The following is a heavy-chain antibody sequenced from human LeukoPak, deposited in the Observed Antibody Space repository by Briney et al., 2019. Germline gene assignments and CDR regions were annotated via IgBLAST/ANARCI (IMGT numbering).Heavy chain of an antibody. CDR3: ARVAEAAAFDS. CDR1: GFTFSSYG. Sequence: GGSLRLSCAASGFTFSSYGMHWVRQAPGKGLEWISYISGSADTAYYADSVKGRFTMSRDNAKNSLYLQMNSLKPEDTAVYYCARVAEAAAFDSWGQGTLVTVSS. D-gene: IGHD6-13*01. J-gene: IGHJ4*02. CDR2: ISGSADTA. V-gene: IGHV3-48*04.